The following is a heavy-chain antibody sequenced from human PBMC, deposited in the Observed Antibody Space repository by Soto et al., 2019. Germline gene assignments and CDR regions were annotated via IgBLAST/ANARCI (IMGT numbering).Heavy chain of an antibody. V-gene: IGHV4-59*08. D-gene: IGHD3-22*01. Sequence: PSETLSLTCTVSGGSISSYYWSWIRQPPGKGLEWIGYIYYSGSTNYNPSLKSRVTISVDSSKNQFSLNLTSVSAADTAVYYCARLGGFYQSLDSWGQGTLVTVS. CDR2: IYYSGST. J-gene: IGHJ5*01. CDR3: ARLGGFYQSLDS. CDR1: GGSISSYY.